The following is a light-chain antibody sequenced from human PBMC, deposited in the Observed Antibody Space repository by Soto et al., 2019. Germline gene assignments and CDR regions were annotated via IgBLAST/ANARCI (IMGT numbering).Light chain of an antibody. CDR2: AAS. CDR3: QQYSESPRT. J-gene: IGKJ1*01. V-gene: IGKV3D-15*01. CDR1: QSVGSN. Sequence: EIILTQSPVTLSVSPGERATLSCRASQSVGSNLAWYQQKPGQAPSLLIYAASTRAVGIPDRFSASGSGTDFTLTISRLEPEDFAVYYCQQYSESPRTFGQGTKVDIK.